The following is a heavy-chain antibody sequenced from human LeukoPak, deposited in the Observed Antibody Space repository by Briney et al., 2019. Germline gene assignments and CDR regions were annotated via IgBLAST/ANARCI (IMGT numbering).Heavy chain of an antibody. CDR2: IYYSGST. V-gene: IGHV4-59*01. Sequence: SETLSLTCTVSGGSISSYYWSWIRQPPGKGLEWIGYIYYSGSTNYNPSLKSRVTISVDTSKNQFSLKLSSVTAADTAVYYCSSSGWYNWFGPWGQGTLVTVSS. J-gene: IGHJ5*02. CDR1: GGSISSYY. D-gene: IGHD6-19*01. CDR3: SSSGWYNWFGP.